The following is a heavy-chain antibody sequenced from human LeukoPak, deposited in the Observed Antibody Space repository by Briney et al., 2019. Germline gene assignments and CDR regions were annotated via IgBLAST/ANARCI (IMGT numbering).Heavy chain of an antibody. Sequence: PGGSLRLSCAASGFTFSDHYMDWGREAPGKGLEWVGRTRNKANSYTTEYAASVKGRFTISRDDSKNSLFLQMNSLKTEHTAVYYCARGGDSGWYFDYWGQGTLVTVSS. V-gene: IGHV3-72*01. CDR1: GFTFSDHY. CDR2: TRNKANSYTT. CDR3: ARGGDSGWYFDY. J-gene: IGHJ4*02. D-gene: IGHD2-21*02.